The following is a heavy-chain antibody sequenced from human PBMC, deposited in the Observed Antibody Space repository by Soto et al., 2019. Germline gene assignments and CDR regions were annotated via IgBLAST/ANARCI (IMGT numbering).Heavy chain of an antibody. CDR2: MNPNSGNT. V-gene: IGHV1-8*01. D-gene: IGHD2-2*01. J-gene: IGHJ6*03. Sequence: GASVKVSCKASGYTFTSYDINWVRQATGQGLEWMGWMNPNSGNTGYAQKFQGRVTMTRNTSISTAYMELSSLRSEDTAVYYCAREYQLLPYYYYYMDVWGKGTTVTVSS. CDR3: AREYQLLPYYYYYMDV. CDR1: GYTFTSYD.